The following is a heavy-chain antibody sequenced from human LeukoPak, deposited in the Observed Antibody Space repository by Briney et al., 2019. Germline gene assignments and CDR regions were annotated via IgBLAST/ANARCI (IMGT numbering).Heavy chain of an antibody. CDR3: AKVEAAVLRSLEWPSSYFDS. CDR1: GFTFSSYA. D-gene: IGHD3-3*01. CDR2: ISGSGGST. V-gene: IGHV3-23*01. Sequence: GGSLRLSCAASGFTFSSYAMSWVRQAPGKGLEWVSAISGSGGSTYYADSVKGRFTISRDNSKDTLYLQMNSLRAEDTAVYYCAKVEAAVLRSLEWPSSYFDSWGQGTLVTVSS. J-gene: IGHJ4*02.